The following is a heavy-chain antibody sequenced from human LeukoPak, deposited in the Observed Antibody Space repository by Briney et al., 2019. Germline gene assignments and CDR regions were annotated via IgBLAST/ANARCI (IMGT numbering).Heavy chain of an antibody. CDR1: GFTFSSYW. D-gene: IGHD4-17*01. V-gene: IGHV3-74*01. CDR3: ARDYGDYDPDY. J-gene: IGHJ4*02. CDR2: INSDGSST. Sequence: GGSLRLSCAASGFTFSSYWMHWVRQAPGKGLVWVSRINSDGSSTSYADSVKGRFTISRDNAKNTLHLQMNSLRAEDTAVYYCARDYGDYDPDYWGQGTLVTVSS.